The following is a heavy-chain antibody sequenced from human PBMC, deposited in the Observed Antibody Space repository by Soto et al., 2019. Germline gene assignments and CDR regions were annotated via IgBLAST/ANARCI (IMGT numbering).Heavy chain of an antibody. CDR3: ARGTGTTGYYYGMDV. V-gene: IGHV5-10-1*01. D-gene: IGHD1-7*01. J-gene: IGHJ6*02. CDR2: IDPSDSYT. CDR1: GYSFTSYW. Sequence: GESLKISCKGSGYSFTSYWISWVRQMPGKGLEWMGRIDPSDSYTNYSPSFQGHVTISADKSISTAYLQWSSLKASGTAMYYCARGTGTTGYYYGMDVWGQGTTVTVSS.